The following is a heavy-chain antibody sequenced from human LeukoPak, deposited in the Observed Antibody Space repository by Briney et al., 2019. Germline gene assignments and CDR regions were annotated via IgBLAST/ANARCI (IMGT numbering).Heavy chain of an antibody. V-gene: IGHV4-34*01. CDR1: GGSFSGYY. D-gene: IGHD3-22*01. CDR2: INHSGST. CDR3: ARRRRYYDSSGYKDAFDI. Sequence: SETLSLTCAVYGGSFSGYYWSWIRQPPGKGLEWLGEINHSGSTNYNPSLKSRVTISVDTSKNQFSLKLSSVTAADTAVYYCARRRRYYDSSGYKDAFDIWGQGTMVTVSS. J-gene: IGHJ3*02.